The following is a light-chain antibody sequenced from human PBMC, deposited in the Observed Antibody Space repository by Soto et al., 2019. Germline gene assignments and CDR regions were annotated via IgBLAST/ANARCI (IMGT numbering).Light chain of an antibody. V-gene: IGKV3-20*01. CDR1: QSVSNNY. CDR2: GAS. CDR3: QQYGSSGT. Sequence: EIVLTQSPATLSVSPGESATLSCRASQSVSNNYLAWYQQKPGQAPRLLIYGASNRATGIPDRFSGSGSGTDFTLTISSLEPEDFAVYYCQQYGSSGTFGQGTKVDIK. J-gene: IGKJ1*01.